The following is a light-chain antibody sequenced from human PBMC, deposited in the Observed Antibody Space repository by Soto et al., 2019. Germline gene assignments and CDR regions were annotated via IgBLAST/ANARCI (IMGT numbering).Light chain of an antibody. CDR3: QEYNTFSPYT. CDR2: KAS. Sequence: DIQMTQSPSTLSASVGDRVTLTCRASPSVSDWLAWYQQKPGKAPKVLIYKASNLQSGGPSRFSGSGSGTEFTLTISSLQPDDSATYYCQEYNTFSPYTFGQGTKLEIK. CDR1: PSVSDW. V-gene: IGKV1-5*03. J-gene: IGKJ2*01.